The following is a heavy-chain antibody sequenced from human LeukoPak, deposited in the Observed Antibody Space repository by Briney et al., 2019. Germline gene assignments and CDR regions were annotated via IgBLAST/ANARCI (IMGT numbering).Heavy chain of an antibody. CDR1: GGSISTGSYY. CDR3: ARAWGYYDSSVQDAFDI. Sequence: SETLSLTCTVSGGSISTGSYYWGWIRQPPGKGLEWIGYIYYSGRTNYNPSLKSRVTISVDTSKNQFSLKLSSVTAADTAVYYCARAWGYYDSSVQDAFDIWGQGTMVTVSS. J-gene: IGHJ3*02. V-gene: IGHV4-61*01. CDR2: IYYSGRT. D-gene: IGHD3-22*01.